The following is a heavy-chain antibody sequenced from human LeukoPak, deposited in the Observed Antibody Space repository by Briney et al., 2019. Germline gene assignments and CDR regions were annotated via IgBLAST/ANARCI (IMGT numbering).Heavy chain of an antibody. V-gene: IGHV4-34*01. CDR2: INHSGST. CDR1: GGSFSGYY. J-gene: IGHJ4*02. CDR3: ARDPTWIFEDYFDY. Sequence: SETLSLTCAVYGGSFSGYYWSWIRQPPGKGLEWIGEINHSGSTNYNPSLKSRVTISVDTSKNQFSLKLSSVTAADTAVYYCARDPTWIFEDYFDYWGQGTLVTVSS. D-gene: IGHD2-2*03.